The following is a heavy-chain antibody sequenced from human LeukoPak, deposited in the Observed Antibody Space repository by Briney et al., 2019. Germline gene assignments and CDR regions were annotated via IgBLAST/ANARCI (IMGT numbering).Heavy chain of an antibody. J-gene: IGHJ4*02. CDR1: GGSISSYY. D-gene: IGHD6-13*01. Sequence: SETLSLTCTVSGGSISSYYWSWIRQPPGKGLEGIGYIYYSGSTNYNPSLKSRVTISVDTSKNQFSLKLSSVTAADTAVYYCARSYSSSWCYFDYWGQGTLVTVSS. CDR3: ARSYSSSWCYFDY. CDR2: IYYSGST. V-gene: IGHV4-59*01.